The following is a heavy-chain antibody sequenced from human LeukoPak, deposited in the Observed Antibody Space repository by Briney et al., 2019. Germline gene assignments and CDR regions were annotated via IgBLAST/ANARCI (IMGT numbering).Heavy chain of an antibody. CDR3: ARDAGKDGDLPRDAFDI. J-gene: IGHJ3*02. V-gene: IGHV1-69*04. CDR2: IIPILGIA. Sequence: GASVKVSGKASGGTFSSYAISWVRQAPGQGLEWMGRIIPILGIANYAQKFQGRVTITADKSTSTAYMELSSLRSEDTAVYYCARDAGKDGDLPRDAFDIWGQGTMVTVSS. D-gene: IGHD4-17*01. CDR1: GGTFSSYA.